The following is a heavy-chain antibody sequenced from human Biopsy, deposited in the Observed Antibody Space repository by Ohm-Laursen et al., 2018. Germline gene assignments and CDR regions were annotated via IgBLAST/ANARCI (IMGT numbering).Heavy chain of an antibody. CDR3: ARGSGYFKLDV. J-gene: IGHJ6*04. V-gene: IGHV4-34*01. Sequence: TLSLTCAVNGESSSGYFWNWIRQPPGKGLEWIGEINQSGSTKYNPSLKRRATLSADSSNSQFSLRLTSVTAADTAIYYCARGSGYFKLDVWGKGTRVTVSS. CDR1: GESSSGYF. D-gene: IGHD5-12*01. CDR2: INQSGST.